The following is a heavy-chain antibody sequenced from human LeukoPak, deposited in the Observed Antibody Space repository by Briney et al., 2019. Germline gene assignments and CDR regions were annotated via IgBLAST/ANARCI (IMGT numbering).Heavy chain of an antibody. CDR3: TTGRRFDY. CDR1: EFTLSNAW. V-gene: IGHV3-15*01. Sequence: GGSLRLSCAASEFTLSNAWMSWVRQAPGKGLEWAGRIKSKTEGGTTDYGAPVKGRFTISRDDSKNTLYLQMNSLKTEDIAVYYCTTGRRFDYWGQGTLVTVSS. J-gene: IGHJ4*02. CDR2: IKSKTEGGTT.